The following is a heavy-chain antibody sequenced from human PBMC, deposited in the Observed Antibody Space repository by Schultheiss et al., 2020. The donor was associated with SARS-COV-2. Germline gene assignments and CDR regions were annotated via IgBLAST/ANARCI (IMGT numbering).Heavy chain of an antibody. V-gene: IGHV3-7*01. J-gene: IGHJ4*02. CDR3: ARDHISKAVAGTGHDY. CDR2: IKQDGSEK. CDR1: GFTFSSYW. Sequence: GESLKISCAASGFTFSSYWMSWVRQAPGKGLEWVTNIKQDGSEKYYVDSVKGRFTISRDNAKNSLYLQMSSLRAEDTAVYYCARDHISKAVAGTGHDYWGQGTLVTVSS. D-gene: IGHD6-19*01.